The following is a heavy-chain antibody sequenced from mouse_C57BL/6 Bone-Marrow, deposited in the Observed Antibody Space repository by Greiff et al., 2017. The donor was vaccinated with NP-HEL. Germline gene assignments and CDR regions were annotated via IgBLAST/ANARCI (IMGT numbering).Heavy chain of an antibody. J-gene: IGHJ1*03. CDR1: GYTFTNYW. Sequence: QVQLQQSGAELVRPGTSVKMSCKASGYTFTNYWIGWAKQRPGHGLEWIGDIYPGGGYTNYNEKFKGKATLTADKSSSTAYMQFSSLTSEDSAIYYGARGPCGGYYGWYVDVWGTGTTVTVSS. CDR2: IYPGGGYT. D-gene: IGHD2-3*01. V-gene: IGHV1-63*01. CDR3: ARGPCGGYYGWYVDV.